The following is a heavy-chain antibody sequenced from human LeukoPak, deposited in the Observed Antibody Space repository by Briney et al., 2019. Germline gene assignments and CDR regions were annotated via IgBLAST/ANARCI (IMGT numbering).Heavy chain of an antibody. Sequence: ASVKVSCKASGYTFTGYYMHWVRQAPGQGLEWMGWINPNSGGTNYAQKFQGRVTMTRDTSISTAYMELSRLQSDDTAVYYCARDVRYSNYMDVWGKGTTVTVSS. CDR3: ARDVRYSNYMDV. J-gene: IGHJ6*03. CDR1: GYTFTGYY. V-gene: IGHV1-2*02. D-gene: IGHD5-12*01. CDR2: INPNSGGT.